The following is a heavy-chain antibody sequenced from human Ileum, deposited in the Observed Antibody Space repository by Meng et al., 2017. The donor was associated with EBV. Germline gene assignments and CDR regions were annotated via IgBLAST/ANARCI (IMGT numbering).Heavy chain of an antibody. J-gene: IGHJ4*02. V-gene: IGHV4-34*01. CDR3: ARGNKVSDRGFDY. CDR2: INHSGST. D-gene: IGHD3-10*01. Sequence: VQFKQWGAGLLKPSETLSLTCAVYGGSFSGYYWSWIRQPPGKGLEWIGEINHSGSTNYNPSLKSRVTISVDTSKNQFSLKLSSVTAADTAVYYCARGNKVSDRGFDYWGQGTLVTVSS. CDR1: GGSFSGYY.